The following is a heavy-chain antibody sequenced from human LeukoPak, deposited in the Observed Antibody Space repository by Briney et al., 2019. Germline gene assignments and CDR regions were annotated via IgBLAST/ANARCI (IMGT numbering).Heavy chain of an antibody. CDR3: ARQSLGASGLDH. CDR2: APHDRSSP. V-gene: IGHV3-30*03. D-gene: IGHD1-26*01. J-gene: IGHJ4*02. CDR1: GFTFSSDV. Sequence: GGSLRLSCAASGFTFSSDVMHWVRQAPNKGLEWVAVAPHDRSSPSHAASVNGRFTISRDNSKDTLFLHMDSLRVDDTAIYYCARQSLGASGLDHWGQGVLVTVSS.